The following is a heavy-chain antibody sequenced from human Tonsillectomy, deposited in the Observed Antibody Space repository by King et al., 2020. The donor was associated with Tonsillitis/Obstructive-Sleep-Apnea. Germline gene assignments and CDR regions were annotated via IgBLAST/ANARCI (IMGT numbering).Heavy chain of an antibody. D-gene: IGHD1-26*01. J-gene: IGHJ4*02. V-gene: IGHV3-9*01. CDR1: GFTFDDYG. CDR3: AVGLPADS. CDR2: ISWNRGSI. Sequence: VQLVESGGGLIQPDRSLRLSCAASGFTFDDYGMHWVRQAPGKGLEGVSSISWNRGSIGYADSVKGRFTISRDNAKKSLYLQMNSLRAEDTALYYCAVGLPADSWGQGTLGTVSS.